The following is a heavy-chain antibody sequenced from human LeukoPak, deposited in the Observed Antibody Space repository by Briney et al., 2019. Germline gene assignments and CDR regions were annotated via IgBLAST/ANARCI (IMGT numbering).Heavy chain of an antibody. D-gene: IGHD3-22*01. CDR3: ARMSLPYYYDSSGYHDAFDI. V-gene: IGHV1-69*05. CDR2: IIPIFGTA. Sequence: ASVKVSCKASGGTFSSYAISWVRQAPGQGLEWMGGIIPIFGTANYAQKFQGRVTITTDESTSTAYMELSSLRSEDTAVYYCARMSLPYYYDSSGYHDAFDIWGQGTMVTVSS. CDR1: GGTFSSYA. J-gene: IGHJ3*02.